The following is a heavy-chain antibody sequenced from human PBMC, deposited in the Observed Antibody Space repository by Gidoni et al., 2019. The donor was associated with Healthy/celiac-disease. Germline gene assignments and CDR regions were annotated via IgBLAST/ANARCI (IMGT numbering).Heavy chain of an antibody. CDR3: AKNGFYYDTSGYSAY. Sequence: EVQLLESGGGLVQPGGSLRLSCAASGFTFRSYAMSWVRQAPGKGLEWFSTISGSGGSTYYADSVKGRFTISRDNSKKTLYVQMNSLRAEDTAVYYCAKNGFYYDTSGYSAYWGQGTLVTVSS. V-gene: IGHV3-23*01. J-gene: IGHJ4*02. D-gene: IGHD3-22*01. CDR2: ISGSGGST. CDR1: GFTFRSYA.